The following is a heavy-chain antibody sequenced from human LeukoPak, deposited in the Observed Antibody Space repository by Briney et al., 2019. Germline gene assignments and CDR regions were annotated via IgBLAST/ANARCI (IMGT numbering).Heavy chain of an antibody. Sequence: ASVKVSCKASGYTFTGYAISWVRQAPGQGLEWMGWINPNSGGTNYAQKFQGRVTMTRDTSISTAYMELSRLRSDDTAVYYCAISMGDCSSTSCSAGFDYWGQGTLVTVSS. D-gene: IGHD2-2*01. CDR1: GYTFTGYA. CDR3: AISMGDCSSTSCSAGFDY. J-gene: IGHJ4*02. V-gene: IGHV1-2*02. CDR2: INPNSGGT.